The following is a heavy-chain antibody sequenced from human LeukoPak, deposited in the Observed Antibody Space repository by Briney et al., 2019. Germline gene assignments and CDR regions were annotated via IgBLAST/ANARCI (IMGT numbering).Heavy chain of an antibody. D-gene: IGHD3-10*01. V-gene: IGHV4-4*07. CDR3: AKDRPELLWFGEPTRGMDV. Sequence: PSETLSLTCTVSGGSISSYYWSWIRQPAGKGLEWIGRIYTSGSTNYNPSLKSRVTMSVDTSKNQFSLKLSSVTAADTAVYYCAKDRPELLWFGEPTRGMDVWGQGTTVTVSS. CDR1: GGSISSYY. CDR2: IYTSGST. J-gene: IGHJ6*02.